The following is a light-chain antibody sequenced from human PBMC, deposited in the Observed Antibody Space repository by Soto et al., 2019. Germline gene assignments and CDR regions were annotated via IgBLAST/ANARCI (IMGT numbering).Light chain of an antibody. J-gene: IGKJ1*01. CDR1: QSIDSW. V-gene: IGKV1-5*03. Sequence: DIQMTQSPSTLSASIGDRVTITCRASQSIDSWWAWYQQKPGKAPKLLIYKASSVQTGVPSRFSGSGSGTEFTLTISSLQPDDFATYYCQHDNSYSRTFGQGNKVEVK. CDR3: QHDNSYSRT. CDR2: KAS.